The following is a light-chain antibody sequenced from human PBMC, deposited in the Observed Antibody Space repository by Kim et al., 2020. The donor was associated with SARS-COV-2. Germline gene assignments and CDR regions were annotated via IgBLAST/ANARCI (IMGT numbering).Light chain of an antibody. CDR3: SSYAGSNSVV. CDR1: SSDVGGYNF. V-gene: IGLV2-8*01. CDR2: EVS. J-gene: IGLJ2*01. Sequence: GHPVTISCTGISSDVGGYNFVSWYQHHPGKAPKLIVYEVSKRPSGVPDRFSGSKSGNTASLTVSGLQAEDEADYYCSSYAGSNSVVFGGGTQLTVL.